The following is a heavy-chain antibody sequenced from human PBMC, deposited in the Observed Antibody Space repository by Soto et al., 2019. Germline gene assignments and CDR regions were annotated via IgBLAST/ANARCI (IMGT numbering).Heavy chain of an antibody. CDR3: ARDKAMIVPSGGMDV. Sequence: PVGSLRLSCAASGFTFSSYAMHWARQAPGKGLEWVAVISYDGSNKYYADSVKGRFTISRDNSKNTLYLQMNSLRAEDTAVYYCARDKAMIVPSGGMDVWGQGTTVTVSS. D-gene: IGHD3-22*01. V-gene: IGHV3-30-3*01. J-gene: IGHJ6*02. CDR1: GFTFSSYA. CDR2: ISYDGSNK.